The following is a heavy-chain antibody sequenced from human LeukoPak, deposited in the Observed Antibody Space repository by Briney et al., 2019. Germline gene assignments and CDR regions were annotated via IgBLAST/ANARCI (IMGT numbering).Heavy chain of an antibody. D-gene: IGHD3-10*01. Sequence: GGSLRLSCAASGFTFSTYAMSWVRQAPGKGLEWVSATCGSGRNTHYADSVKGRFTISRDNSKNTLYLQMNSLRAEDTAVYYCAKDRGYYGPGSYFYFDYWGQGTLVTVSS. CDR2: TCGSGRNT. CDR3: AKDRGYYGPGSYFYFDY. J-gene: IGHJ4*02. CDR1: GFTFSTYA. V-gene: IGHV3-23*01.